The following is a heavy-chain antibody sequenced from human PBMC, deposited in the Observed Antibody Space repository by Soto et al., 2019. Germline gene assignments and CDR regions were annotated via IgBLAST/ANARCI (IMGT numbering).Heavy chain of an antibody. Sequence: QVQLVQSGAEVKKPGASVKVSCKASGYTFTSYYMHWVRQAPGQGLEWMGIINPSGGSTSYAQKFQGRVTMTRDTSTSTVYMELSSLRSEDTAVYYCARAGTVMGYYYYGRDVWGQGTTVTVSS. J-gene: IGHJ6*02. CDR2: INPSGGST. D-gene: IGHD4-17*01. V-gene: IGHV1-46*01. CDR3: ARAGTVMGYYYYGRDV. CDR1: GYTFTSYY.